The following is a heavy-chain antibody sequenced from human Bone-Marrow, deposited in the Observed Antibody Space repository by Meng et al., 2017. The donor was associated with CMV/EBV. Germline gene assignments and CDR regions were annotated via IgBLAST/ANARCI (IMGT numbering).Heavy chain of an antibody. CDR3: ARGNAHAFDY. CDR2: TGTHGDT. CDR1: GFTFRSYD. V-gene: IGHV3-13*01. D-gene: IGHD1-1*01. J-gene: IGHJ4*02. Sequence: GESLKISCAASGFTFRSYDMHWVRQTTGKGLEWVSATGTHGDTYYADSVKGRFTISRDNAKNTLYLQMNSLRAEDTAVYYCARGNAHAFDYWGQGTLVTVSS.